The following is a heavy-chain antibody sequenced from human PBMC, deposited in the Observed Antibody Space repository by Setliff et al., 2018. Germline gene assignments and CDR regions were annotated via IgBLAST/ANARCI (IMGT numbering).Heavy chain of an antibody. V-gene: IGHV4-34*01. CDR3: ARGGTYRYFDY. Sequence: PSETLSLTCAVYGGSFSGNYWNWIRQPPGKGLEWIGEIEYGGNINYSPSLTSRVSISVDTSKNQFSLKLTSVNAADTAVYFCARGGTYRYFDYWGQGTLVTVSS. CDR1: GGSFSGNY. J-gene: IGHJ4*02. CDR2: IEYGGNI.